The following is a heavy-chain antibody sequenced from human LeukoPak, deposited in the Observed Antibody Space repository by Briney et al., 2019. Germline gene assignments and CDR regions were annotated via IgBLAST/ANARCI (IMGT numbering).Heavy chain of an antibody. J-gene: IGHJ6*03. CDR3: ARHGHCTNGVCYSNYYYYMDV. CDR2: IYPDDSDT. V-gene: IGHV5-51*01. CDR1: GYIFTSYW. Sequence: KRGESLKISCKGSGYIFTSYWIGWVRQMPGKGLEWMGIIYPDDSDTRYSPSFEGQVIISVDKSISTAYLQWSSLKASDTATYYCARHGHCTNGVCYSNYYYYMDVWGKGTTVRLL. D-gene: IGHD2-8*01.